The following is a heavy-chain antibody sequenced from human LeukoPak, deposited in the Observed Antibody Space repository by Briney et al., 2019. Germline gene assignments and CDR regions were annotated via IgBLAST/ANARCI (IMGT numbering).Heavy chain of an antibody. V-gene: IGHV4-34*01. CDR2: INHSGST. Sequence: SETLSLTCAVYGGSFSGYYWSWIRQPPGKGLEWIGEINHSGSTNYNPSLKSRVTISVDTSKNQFSLKLSSVTAADTAVYNCARKVPTSWYFDLWGRGTLVTVSS. D-gene: IGHD1-1*01. J-gene: IGHJ2*01. CDR1: GGSFSGYY. CDR3: ARKVPTSWYFDL.